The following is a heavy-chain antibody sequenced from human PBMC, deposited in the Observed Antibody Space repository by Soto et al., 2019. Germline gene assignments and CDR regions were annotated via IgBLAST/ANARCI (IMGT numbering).Heavy chain of an antibody. CDR1: GYTFTNYA. V-gene: IGHV1-18*01. D-gene: IGHD3-3*01. J-gene: IGHJ6*02. CDR3: ARDGRAFSIFGETMDV. Sequence: VQLLQSGGEVRKPGDSVKVSCKTSGYTFTNYAINWVRQAPGQGLQWMGWISAYSGDTKYAQRFQDRLTVTTDPSTTTASMELRSLRSDDTAVYYCARDGRAFSIFGETMDVWGQGTTVTVSS. CDR2: ISAYSGDT.